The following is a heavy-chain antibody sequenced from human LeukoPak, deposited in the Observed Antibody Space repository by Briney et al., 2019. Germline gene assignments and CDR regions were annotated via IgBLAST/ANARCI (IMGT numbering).Heavy chain of an antibody. D-gene: IGHD6-13*01. J-gene: IGHJ4*02. CDR3: ARGGSSWYIDY. CDR1: GGSFSGYY. CDR2: IYYSGST. V-gene: IGHV4-31*11. Sequence: SETLSLTCAVYGGSFSGYYWSWIRQHPGKGLEWIGYIYYSGSTYYNPSLKSRVTISVDTSKNQFSLKLSSVTAADTAVYYCARGGSSWYIDYWGQGTLVTVSS.